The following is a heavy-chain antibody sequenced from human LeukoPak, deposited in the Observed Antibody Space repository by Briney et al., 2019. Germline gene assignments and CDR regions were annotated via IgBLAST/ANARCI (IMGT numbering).Heavy chain of an antibody. CDR1: GFSFSSYG. CDR3: ARARSSYGYGDAFDI. J-gene: IGHJ3*02. Sequence: GGSLRLSCAASGFSFSSYGMYWVRQAPGKGLEWVAFIRYDGSKKYYADSVKGRFTISRDNSKNTLNLQMNSLRAEDTAVYYCARARSSYGYGDAFDIWGQGTMVTVSS. V-gene: IGHV3-30*02. CDR2: IRYDGSKK. D-gene: IGHD5-18*01.